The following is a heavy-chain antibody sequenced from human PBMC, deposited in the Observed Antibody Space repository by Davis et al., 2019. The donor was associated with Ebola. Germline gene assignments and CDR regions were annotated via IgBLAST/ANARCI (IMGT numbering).Heavy chain of an antibody. Sequence: GESLKISCAASGFTFSSYAMSWVRQAPGKGLEWVSAISGSGGSTYYADSVKGRFTISRDNSKNTLYLQMNSLRAEDTAVYYCANSYRSFGVGYYYYGMDVWGQGTTVTVSS. CDR1: GFTFSSYA. CDR2: ISGSGGST. CDR3: ANSYRSFGVGYYYYGMDV. V-gene: IGHV3-23*01. J-gene: IGHJ6*02. D-gene: IGHD3-3*01.